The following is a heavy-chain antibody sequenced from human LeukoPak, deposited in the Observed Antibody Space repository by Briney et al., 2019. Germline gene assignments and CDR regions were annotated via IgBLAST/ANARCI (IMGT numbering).Heavy chain of an antibody. CDR2: IYETGHT. J-gene: IGHJ4*02. CDR3: ARHALRGGFDS. Sequence: PSETLSLTCTVSGGSIGNYYWSWIRQPPGKGLEWIAYIYETGHTGYNPSLKTRVTISLDTSKNQFSLKLNSVTAADTAVYYCARHALRGGFDSWGQGTLVAVSS. CDR1: GGSIGNYY. V-gene: IGHV4-59*08. D-gene: IGHD5-12*01.